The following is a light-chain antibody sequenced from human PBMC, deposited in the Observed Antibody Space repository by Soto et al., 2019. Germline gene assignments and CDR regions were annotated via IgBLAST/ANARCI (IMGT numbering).Light chain of an antibody. V-gene: IGKV3-15*01. Sequence: EMAMTQSPATLSVSPGERAILSCRASQSVSSNLAWFQQKPGQAPRLLIYGASTRATGIPARFSGSGSGTDFTLTISRLEPEDFAVYYCQQYGSSGTFGQGTKADIK. CDR1: QSVSSN. CDR3: QQYGSSGT. J-gene: IGKJ1*01. CDR2: GAS.